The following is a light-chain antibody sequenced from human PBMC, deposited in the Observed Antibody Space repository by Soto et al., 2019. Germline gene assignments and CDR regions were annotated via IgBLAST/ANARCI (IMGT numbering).Light chain of an antibody. CDR2: KAS. V-gene: IGKV1-5*03. Sequence: DIQMTQSPSTLSASVGDRVIITCRASQSISSWLAWYQQKAGKAPKLLIYKASSLDSGVPPRFSGSGSGTEFTLTISSLQPDDFATYYCQQYNSYPLTFGGGTKVEIK. CDR1: QSISSW. CDR3: QQYNSYPLT. J-gene: IGKJ4*01.